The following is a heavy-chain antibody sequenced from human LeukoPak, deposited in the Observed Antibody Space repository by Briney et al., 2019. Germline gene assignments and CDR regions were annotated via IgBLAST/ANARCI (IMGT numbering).Heavy chain of an antibody. D-gene: IGHD3-22*01. J-gene: IGHJ5*02. CDR3: ARVALEFYYDSSGYPHWFDP. Sequence: ASVKVSCKASGYTFTGYYMHWVRQAPGQGLEWMGWIIPNSGDTTYAQRFHGRVTMTRDTSISTAYMELSRLKSDDTAVYYCARVALEFYYDSSGYPHWFDPWGQGTLVTVSS. V-gene: IGHV1-2*02. CDR1: GYTFTGYY. CDR2: IIPNSGDT.